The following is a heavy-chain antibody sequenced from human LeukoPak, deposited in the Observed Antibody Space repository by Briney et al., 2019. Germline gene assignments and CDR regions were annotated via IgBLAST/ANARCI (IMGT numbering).Heavy chain of an antibody. CDR3: AKGSNYYDSSGYYYAYFDY. V-gene: IGHV3-23*01. Sequence: GGSLRLSCAASGFTFSSYAMSGVRQAPGKGLEWVSAISGSGGSTYYADSVKGRFTISRDNSKNTLYLQMNSLRAEDTAVYYCAKGSNYYDSSGYYYAYFDYWGQGTLVTVSS. CDR1: GFTFSSYA. CDR2: ISGSGGST. J-gene: IGHJ4*02. D-gene: IGHD3-22*01.